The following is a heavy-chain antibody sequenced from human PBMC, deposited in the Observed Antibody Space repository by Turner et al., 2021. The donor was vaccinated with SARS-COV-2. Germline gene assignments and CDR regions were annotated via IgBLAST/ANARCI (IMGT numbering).Heavy chain of an antibody. V-gene: IGHV3-74*01. CDR3: TRRGIAAAGNDY. CDR1: GFTFSDHW. CDR2: ISDDGSSA. J-gene: IGHJ4*02. D-gene: IGHD6-13*01. Sequence: VQLVESGGDLVHPGGSLRLSCVGSGFTFSDHWMHWVRQGPGKGLVWVSRISDDGSSASYGGSVRGRFTVSRDNAKNTLYLQMNSLRPDDTGVYYCTRRGIAAAGNDYWGQGTLVTVSS.